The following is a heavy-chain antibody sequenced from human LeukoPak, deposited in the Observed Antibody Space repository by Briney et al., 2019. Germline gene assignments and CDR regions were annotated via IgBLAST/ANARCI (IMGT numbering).Heavy chain of an antibody. D-gene: IGHD3-10*01. Sequence: PGGSLRLSCAASGFTFSSYSMNWVRQAPGKGLEWVSSISSSSSYIYYADSVKGRFTISRDNAKNSLYLQMNSLRAEDTAVYYCARGLANVYYYGSGRPVDYWGQGTLVTVSS. CDR3: ARGLANVYYYGSGRPVDY. V-gene: IGHV3-21*01. CDR2: ISSSSSYI. CDR1: GFTFSSYS. J-gene: IGHJ4*02.